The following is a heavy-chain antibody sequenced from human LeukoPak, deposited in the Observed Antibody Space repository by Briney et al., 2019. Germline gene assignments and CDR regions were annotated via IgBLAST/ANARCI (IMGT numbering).Heavy chain of an antibody. CDR2: IIPIFGTA. D-gene: IGHD5-24*01. J-gene: IGHJ4*02. V-gene: IGHV1-69*13. CDR1: GGTFCSYA. Sequence: SVKVSCKASGGTFCSYAISWVRQAPGQGLEWMGGIIPIFGTANYAQKFQGRVTITADESTSTAYMELSSLRSEDTAVYYCARGDPEMATIPYHFDYWGQGTLVTVSS. CDR3: ARGDPEMATIPYHFDY.